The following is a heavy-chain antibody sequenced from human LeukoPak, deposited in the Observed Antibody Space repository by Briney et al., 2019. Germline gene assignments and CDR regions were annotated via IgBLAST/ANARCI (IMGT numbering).Heavy chain of an antibody. J-gene: IGHJ5*02. V-gene: IGHV4-4*09. CDR2: IYTSGST. Sequence: SETLSLTCTVSGGSIRSYYWSWIRQPPGKGLEWIGYIYTSGSTNYNPSLKSRVTISVDTSKNQFSLKLSSVTAADTAVYYCARGVDCSSTSCYWVWFDPWGQGTLVTVSS. CDR3: ARGVDCSSTSCYWVWFDP. CDR1: GGSIRSYY. D-gene: IGHD2-2*01.